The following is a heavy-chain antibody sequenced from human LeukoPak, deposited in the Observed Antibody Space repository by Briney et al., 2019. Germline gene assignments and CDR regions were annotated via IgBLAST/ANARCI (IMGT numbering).Heavy chain of an antibody. Sequence: SETLSLTCTVSGGSINSGSYYWSWIRQPAGKGLEWIGHIYTSGSTNYNPSLKSRVTISVDTSKNQFSLKLSSVTAADTAVYYCARDRRDFWSGYSIDYWGQGTLVTVSS. CDR3: ARDRRDFWSGYSIDY. CDR1: GGSINSGSYY. D-gene: IGHD3-3*01. CDR2: IYTSGST. V-gene: IGHV4-61*09. J-gene: IGHJ4*02.